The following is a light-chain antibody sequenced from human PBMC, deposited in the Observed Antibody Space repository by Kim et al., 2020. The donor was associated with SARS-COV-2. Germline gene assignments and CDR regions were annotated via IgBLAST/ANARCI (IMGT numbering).Light chain of an antibody. J-gene: IGLJ1*01. CDR2: MNN. CDR3: ATWDDSLNGYV. V-gene: IGLV1-47*01. Sequence: GQRVTFSCSGSTPNIGSNYVSWYQQLPGTAPKLLIYMNNQRPSGVPDRFSGSKSGTSASLAVSGLRSADEADYYCATWDDSLNGYVFGTGTKVTVL. CDR1: TPNIGSNY.